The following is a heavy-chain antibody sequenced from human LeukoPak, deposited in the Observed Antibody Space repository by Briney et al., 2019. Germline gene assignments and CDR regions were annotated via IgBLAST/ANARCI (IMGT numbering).Heavy chain of an antibody. CDR3: ASVDGCNGPPDS. Sequence: GGSLEISCKSSGYHFANYWIGWVRQMPGKGLGGMGIIYPGDSDTRYSPSFQAQVTISADKSISTAYLQWSSRKASDTAMYYCASVDGCNGPPDSWGQGTLVTVSS. CDR1: GYHFANYW. V-gene: IGHV5-51*01. CDR2: IYPGDSDT. D-gene: IGHD5-24*01. J-gene: IGHJ4*02.